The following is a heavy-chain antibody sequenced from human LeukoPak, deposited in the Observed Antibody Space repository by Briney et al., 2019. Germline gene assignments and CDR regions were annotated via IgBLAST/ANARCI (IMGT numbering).Heavy chain of an antibody. J-gene: IGHJ3*02. Sequence: SETLSLTCTVSGGSISSYYWSWIRQPPGKGLEWIGYIYYSGSTNYNPSLKSRVTISVDTSKNQFSLRLSSVTAADTAIYYCARDLGYTFGSGSDAFDIWGQGTMVTVSS. V-gene: IGHV4-59*01. CDR2: IYYSGST. D-gene: IGHD5-18*01. CDR3: ARDLGYTFGSGSDAFDI. CDR1: GGSISSYY.